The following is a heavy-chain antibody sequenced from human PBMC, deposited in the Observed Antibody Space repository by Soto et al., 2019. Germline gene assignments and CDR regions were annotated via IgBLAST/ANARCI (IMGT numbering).Heavy chain of an antibody. CDR2: ISENGGSRGGT. CDR3: ASAKAVVIAPLGI. J-gene: IGHJ3*02. CDR1: GFTFNNSA. V-gene: IGHV3-23*01. Sequence: PGGSLRLSCAASGFTFNNSAMTWVRQAPGQGLEWVASISENGGSRGGTYYADSVKGRFTISRDNSKNTLYLQVDSLTGADTAVYYCASAKAVVIAPLGIWGQGALVTVS. D-gene: IGHD2-21*01.